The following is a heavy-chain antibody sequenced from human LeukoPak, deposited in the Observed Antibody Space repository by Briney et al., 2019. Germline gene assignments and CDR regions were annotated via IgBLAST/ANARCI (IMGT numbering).Heavy chain of an antibody. D-gene: IGHD6-19*01. CDR1: GFTFDDYA. CDR3: ARETVAGTRGAFDI. V-gene: IGHV3-43*02. J-gene: IGHJ3*02. CDR2: ISGDGGST. Sequence: GGSLRLSCAASGFTFDDYAMHWVRQAPGKGLEWVSLISGDGGSTYYADSVKGRFTISRDNSKNSLYLQMNGLRTEDTALYYCARETVAGTRGAFDIWGQGTMVTVSS.